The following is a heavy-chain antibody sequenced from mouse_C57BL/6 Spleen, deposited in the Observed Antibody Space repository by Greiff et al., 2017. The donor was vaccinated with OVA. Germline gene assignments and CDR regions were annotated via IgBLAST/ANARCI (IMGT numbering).Heavy chain of an antibody. D-gene: IGHD1-1*01. V-gene: IGHV1-69*01. CDR3: ARSEYYGSRSWFAY. CDR2: IDPSDSYT. CDR1: GYTFTSYW. J-gene: IGHJ3*01. Sequence: QVQLQQPGAELVMPGASVKLSCKASGYTFTSYWMHWVKQRPGQGLEWIGEIDPSDSYTNYNQKFKGKSTLTVDKSSSTAYMQLSSLTSEDSAVYYCARSEYYGSRSWFAYWGQGTLVTVSA.